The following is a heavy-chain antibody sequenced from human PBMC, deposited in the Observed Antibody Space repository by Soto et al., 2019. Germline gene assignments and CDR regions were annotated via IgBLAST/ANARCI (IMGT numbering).Heavy chain of an antibody. CDR2: INHSGST. D-gene: IGHD5-12*01. Sequence: SETLSLTCAVYGGSFSGYYWSWIRQPPGKGLEWIGEINHSGSTNYNPSLKSRVTISVDTSKNQFSLKLSSVTTADTAVYYCASLLYSGYEWRIFDYWGQGTLVTVSS. V-gene: IGHV4-34*01. CDR3: ASLLYSGYEWRIFDY. J-gene: IGHJ4*02. CDR1: GGSFSGYY.